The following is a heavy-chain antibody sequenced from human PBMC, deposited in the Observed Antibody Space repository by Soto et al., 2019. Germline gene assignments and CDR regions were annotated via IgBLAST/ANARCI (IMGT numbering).Heavy chain of an antibody. V-gene: IGHV1-69*01. Sequence: QVQLVQSGAEVRKPGSSVKVSCKASGGTFSSYAISWVRQAPGQGLEWMGGIIPIFGTANYAQKFQGRVTITADESTRTAYLELSSLRSDDTAVYYCATSSGWEPRNGAFYIWGQGTLVTFSS. CDR1: GGTFSSYA. D-gene: IGHD6-19*01. CDR2: IIPIFGTA. CDR3: ATSSGWEPRNGAFYI. J-gene: IGHJ3*02.